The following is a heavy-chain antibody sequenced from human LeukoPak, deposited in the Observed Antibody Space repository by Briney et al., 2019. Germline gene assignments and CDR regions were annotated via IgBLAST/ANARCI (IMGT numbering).Heavy chain of an antibody. V-gene: IGHV3-33*01. CDR2: IWYDGSNQ. J-gene: IGHJ5*02. CDR1: GFTFSDYG. Sequence: GRSLRLSCAASGFTFSDYGMHWVRQAPGKGLEWVAVIWYDGSNQYYADSVEGRFTISRDNSKNTLYLQMNSLRAGDTAIYYCARDDGDVKRLDPWGQGALVTVSS. D-gene: IGHD4-17*01. CDR3: ARDDGDVKRLDP.